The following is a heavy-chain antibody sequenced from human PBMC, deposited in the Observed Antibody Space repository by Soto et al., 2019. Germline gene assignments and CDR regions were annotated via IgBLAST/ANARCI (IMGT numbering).Heavy chain of an antibody. Sequence: QVQLVQSGAEVKKPGASVKVSCKASGYTFTSYGISWVRQAPGQGLEWMGWISGYNGNTKYAQKPQGSVTMPTDTSTSTAYMDLRSLRSDDTAVYYCASDLGGQIVDYWGQGTLVTVSS. J-gene: IGHJ4*02. CDR2: ISGYNGNT. CDR3: ASDLGGQIVDY. V-gene: IGHV1-18*01. CDR1: GYTFTSYG. D-gene: IGHD1-26*01.